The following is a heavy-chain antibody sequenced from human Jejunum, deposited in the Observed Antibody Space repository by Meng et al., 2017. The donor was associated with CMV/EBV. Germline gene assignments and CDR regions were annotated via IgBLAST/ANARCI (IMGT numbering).Heavy chain of an antibody. J-gene: IGHJ4*02. Sequence: QGLLLQSGAEVKKPGASVGVSCEASGYTFASYGISWLRQAPGQGLEWMGWFVNNVDTYSAQKFQGRVTMTTDTHTSTAFMELRSLRSDDTAVYYCARGTPGRSYSDYWGQGTLVTVSS. CDR1: GYTFASYG. V-gene: IGHV1-18*01. D-gene: IGHD3-10*01. CDR2: FVNNVDT. CDR3: ARGTPGRSYSDY.